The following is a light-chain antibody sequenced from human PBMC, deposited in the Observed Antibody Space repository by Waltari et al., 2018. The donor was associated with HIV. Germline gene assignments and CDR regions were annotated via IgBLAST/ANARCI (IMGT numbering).Light chain of an antibody. CDR3: QAWDSGTVV. CDR1: NLGDKY. J-gene: IGLJ2*01. CDR2: QDK. V-gene: IGLV3-1*01. Sequence: SYDLTHPPSVSVSPGQTVSITCSGNNLGDKYASWYQQKPGQSPVLVIYQDKNRPSGIPERFSGSNSGNTATLTIRGTQAMDEADYYCQAWDSGTVVFGGGTQLTVL.